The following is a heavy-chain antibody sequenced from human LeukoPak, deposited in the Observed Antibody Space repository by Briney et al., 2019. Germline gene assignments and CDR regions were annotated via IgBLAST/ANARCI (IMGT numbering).Heavy chain of an antibody. CDR3: ARDPRRYHAFDAFDI. CDR2: IYYSGST. D-gene: IGHD1-14*01. CDR1: GGSISSYH. J-gene: IGHJ3*02. V-gene: IGHV4-59*01. Sequence: TSETLSLTCTVSGGSISSYHWSWIRQPPGKGLEWIGYIYYSGSTNYNPSLKSRVTISIDTSKNQFSLKLSSVTAADTAVYYCARDPRRYHAFDAFDIWGQGTMVTVSS.